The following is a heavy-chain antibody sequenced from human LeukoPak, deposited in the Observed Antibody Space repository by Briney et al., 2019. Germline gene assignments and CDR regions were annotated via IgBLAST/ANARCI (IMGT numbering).Heavy chain of an antibody. CDR3: AKDLLRYCSSTSCYTGFDY. J-gene: IGHJ4*02. CDR2: ISGSGGST. V-gene: IGHV3-23*01. D-gene: IGHD2-2*02. CDR1: GFTFSSYA. Sequence: GGSLRLSCAASGFTFSSYAMSWVRQAPGKGLEWVSAISGSGGSTYYADSVKGRFTISRDNSKNTLYLQMNSLRAEDTAVYYCAKDLLRYCSSTSCYTGFDYWGQGTLVTVSS.